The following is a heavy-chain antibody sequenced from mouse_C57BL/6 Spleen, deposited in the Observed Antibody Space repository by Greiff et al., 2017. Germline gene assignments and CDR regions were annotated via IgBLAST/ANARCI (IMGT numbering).Heavy chain of an antibody. J-gene: IGHJ4*01. Sequence: QVQLQQSGPELVKPGASVKISCNASGYAFSSSWMNWVKQRPGKGLEWIGRIYPGDGATNYTGKFKGKATLTADKSSSTAYMQLSSLTSEDSTVYFCAREDSYAMDYWGQGTSVTVSS. CDR3: AREDSYAMDY. CDR1: GYAFSSSW. V-gene: IGHV1-82*01. CDR2: IYPGDGAT.